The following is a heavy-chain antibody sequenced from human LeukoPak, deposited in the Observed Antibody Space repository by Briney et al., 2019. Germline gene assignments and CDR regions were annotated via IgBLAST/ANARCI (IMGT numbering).Heavy chain of an antibody. D-gene: IGHD1-14*01. CDR2: INDDTP. V-gene: IGHV3-23*01. CDR1: GFSFNTYS. CDR3: AKDPGTDFDY. J-gene: IGHJ4*02. Sequence: PGGSLRLSCTTSGFSFNTYSMSWVRQAPGKGLEWVSAINDDTPYYTDSVKGRFTISRDNSKNTLYLQMNSLRAEDTAVYYCAKDPGTDFDYWGQGTLVTVSS.